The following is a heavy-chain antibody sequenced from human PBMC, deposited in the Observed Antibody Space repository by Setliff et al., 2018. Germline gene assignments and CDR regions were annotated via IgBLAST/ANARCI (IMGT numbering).Heavy chain of an antibody. CDR3: ARDRFGGGWFDP. CDR2: LHTSGST. CDR1: GGSISSGSYH. Sequence: SETLSLTCALSGGSISSGSYHWSWIRQPAGQGLEWVGRLHTSGSTNYNPSLKGRVTISVDTSRNQFSLTLNSVTAADTAMYYCARDRFGGGWFDPWGQGTLVTVS. D-gene: IGHD3-10*01. V-gene: IGHV4-61*02. J-gene: IGHJ5*02.